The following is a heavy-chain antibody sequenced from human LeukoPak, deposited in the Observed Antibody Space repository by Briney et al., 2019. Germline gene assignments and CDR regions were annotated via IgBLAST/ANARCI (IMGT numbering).Heavy chain of an antibody. CDR1: GFTFSDYY. CDR3: AELGSTMTGGV. V-gene: IGHV3-11*04. CDR2: IISSGSTI. J-gene: IGHJ6*04. D-gene: IGHD3-10*02. Sequence: GGSLTLSCAASGFTFSDYYMSCIRPAPGKGLEWVSYIISSGSTIYYADSVKGRFTISRDNAKNSLYLQMNSLRAEDTAVYYCAELGSTMTGGVWEKGSTVTISS.